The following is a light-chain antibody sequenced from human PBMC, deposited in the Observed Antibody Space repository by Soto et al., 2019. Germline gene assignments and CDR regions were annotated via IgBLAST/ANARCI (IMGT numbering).Light chain of an antibody. CDR1: QSVRSNY. CDR2: DAS. Sequence: EIVLTQSPGTLSLSPGERATLSCRASQSVRSNYLAWYQQKPGQAPRFLIYDASTRATDIPDRFSGSGSGTDITLTISRLEPEDFAVYYCQQYGRSPLTFGGGTKVEIK. J-gene: IGKJ4*01. CDR3: QQYGRSPLT. V-gene: IGKV3-20*01.